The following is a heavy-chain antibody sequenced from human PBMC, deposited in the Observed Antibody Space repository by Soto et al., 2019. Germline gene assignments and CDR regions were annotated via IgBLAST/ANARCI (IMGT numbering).Heavy chain of an antibody. CDR3: ARDPRYPIEDSSGYYYY. Sequence: QVQLVQSGAEVNKPGSSVKVSCKASGGTFSSYAISWVRQAPGQGLEWMGGIIPIFGTANYAQKFQGRVTISAYESTSTDYVELSSLRSEDTAVYYCARDPRYPIEDSSGYYYYWGQGTLVTLSS. CDR2: IIPIFGTA. V-gene: IGHV1-69*01. D-gene: IGHD3-22*01. J-gene: IGHJ4*02. CDR1: GGTFSSYA.